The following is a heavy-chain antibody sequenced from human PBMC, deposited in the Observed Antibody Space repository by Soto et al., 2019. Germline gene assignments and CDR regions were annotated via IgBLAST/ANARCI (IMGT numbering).Heavy chain of an antibody. CDR2: IYTTD. J-gene: IGHJ5*02. CDR3: AKDLTRQLAYWLDP. V-gene: IGHV3-23*01. Sequence: HPGGSLRLSCVASGFTFSSHGMNWVRQAPGKGLEWVSPIYTTDEADPVKGRFTISRDNSKNTLYLQMNSLRAEDTALYYCAKDLTRQLAYWLDPWGQGTQVTVSS. CDR1: GFTFSSHG. D-gene: IGHD6-6*01.